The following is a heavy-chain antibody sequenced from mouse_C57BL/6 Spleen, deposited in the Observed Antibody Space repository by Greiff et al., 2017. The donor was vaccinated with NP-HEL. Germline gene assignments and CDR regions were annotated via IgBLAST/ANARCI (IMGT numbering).Heavy chain of an antibody. Sequence: VQLQQPGAELVKPGASVKMSCKASGYTFTSYWITWVKQRPGQGLEWIGDIYPGSGSTNYNEKFKSKATLTVDTSSSTAYMQLSSLTSEDSAVYYCARYTGRGHPNYFDYWGQGTTLTVSS. J-gene: IGHJ2*01. CDR1: GYTFTSYW. V-gene: IGHV1-55*01. D-gene: IGHD4-1*01. CDR2: IYPGSGST. CDR3: ARYTGRGHPNYFDY.